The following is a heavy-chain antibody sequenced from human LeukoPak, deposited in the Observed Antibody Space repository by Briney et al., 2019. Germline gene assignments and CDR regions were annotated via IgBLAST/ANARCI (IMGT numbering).Heavy chain of an antibody. Sequence: PSETLSLTCGVYGGSFSKYYWSWIRQSPGNGLEGIGEINHSGSTNYNPSFKSRVTISVDTSKNQFSLKLSSVTAADTAVYYCARIRGGHIVVVTAIRGPYRYFDYWGQGTLVTVSS. CDR1: GGSFSKYY. D-gene: IGHD2-21*02. CDR3: ARIRGGHIVVVTAIRGPYRYFDY. V-gene: IGHV4-34*01. CDR2: INHSGST. J-gene: IGHJ4*02.